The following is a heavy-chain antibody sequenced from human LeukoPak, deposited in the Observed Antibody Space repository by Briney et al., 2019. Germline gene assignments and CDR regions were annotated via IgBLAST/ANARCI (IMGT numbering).Heavy chain of an antibody. Sequence: PSETLSLTCTVSAGSLRRYYWSWIRQPPGKGLEWIGYIYYSGSTNYNPSLKSRVSISVDTSKNQFSLKLSSVTAADTAVYYCARTGSTVTMLYPFDHWGQGTLATVSS. CDR1: AGSLRRYY. V-gene: IGHV4-59*01. D-gene: IGHD4-17*01. CDR2: IYYSGST. J-gene: IGHJ4*02. CDR3: ARTGSTVTMLYPFDH.